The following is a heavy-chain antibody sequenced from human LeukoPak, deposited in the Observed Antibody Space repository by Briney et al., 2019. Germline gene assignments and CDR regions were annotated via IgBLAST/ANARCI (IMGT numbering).Heavy chain of an antibody. V-gene: IGHV3-7*03. CDR3: ARPGRSGWNDHDY. CDR2: IKQDGSEK. CDR1: GFTLSSYW. Sequence: GGSLRLSCAASGFTLSSYWMSWVRQAPGKGLEWVANIKQDGSEKNYVDFVKGRFTISRDNAKNSLYLQMNSLRAEDTAVYYCARPGRSGWNDHDYWGQGTLVIVSS. J-gene: IGHJ4*02. D-gene: IGHD6-19*01.